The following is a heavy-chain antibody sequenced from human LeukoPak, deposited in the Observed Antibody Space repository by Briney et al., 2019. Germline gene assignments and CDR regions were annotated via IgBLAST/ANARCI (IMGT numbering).Heavy chain of an antibody. V-gene: IGHV4-59*01. J-gene: IGHJ4*02. Sequence: SETLSLTCTVSGGSISSYYWSWIRQPPGKGLEWIGYIYYSGSTNYNPSLKSRVTISVDTSKNQFSLKLGSVTAADTAVYYCARAALWSGYFDYWGQGTLVTVSS. CDR2: IYYSGST. D-gene: IGHD2/OR15-2a*01. CDR1: GGSISSYY. CDR3: ARAALWSGYFDY.